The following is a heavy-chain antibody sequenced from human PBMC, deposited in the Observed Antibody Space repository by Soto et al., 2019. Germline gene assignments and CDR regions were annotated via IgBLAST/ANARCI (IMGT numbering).Heavy chain of an antibody. Sequence: PSETLSLTCTVSGGSIRGGGYYWSWIRQHPGKGLEWIGYIYYSGSTYYNPSLKSRVTISVDTSKSQFSLKLSSVTAADTAVYYCARAYGDYKFDYYYYYMDVWGKGTTVTVSS. J-gene: IGHJ6*03. D-gene: IGHD4-17*01. V-gene: IGHV4-31*03. CDR3: ARAYGDYKFDYYYYYMDV. CDR1: GGSIRGGGYY. CDR2: IYYSGST.